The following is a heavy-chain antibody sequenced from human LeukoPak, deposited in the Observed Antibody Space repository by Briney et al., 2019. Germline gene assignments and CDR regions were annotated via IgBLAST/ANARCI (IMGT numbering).Heavy chain of an antibody. CDR2: INPNSGGT. CDR3: ARAARSGSYSSPLGY. J-gene: IGHJ4*02. D-gene: IGHD1-26*01. Sequence: ASVKVSRKASGYTFTGYYMHWVRQAPGQGLEWMGWINPNSGGTNYAQNFQGRVTMTRDTSTSTVYMELSSLRSEDTAVYYCARAARSGSYSSPLGYWGQGTQVTVSS. CDR1: GYTFTGYY. V-gene: IGHV1-2*02.